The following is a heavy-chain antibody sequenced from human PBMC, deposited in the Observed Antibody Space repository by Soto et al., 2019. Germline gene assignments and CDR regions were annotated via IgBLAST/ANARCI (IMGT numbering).Heavy chain of an antibody. V-gene: IGHV3-74*01. J-gene: IGHJ6*03. Sequence: GGSLRLSCAASGFTFSSYWMHWVRQAPGKGLVWVSRINSDGSSTSYADSVKGRFTISRDNAKNTLYLQMNSLRAEDTAVYYCASNLYSSSPYYYYYMDVWGKGTTVTVSS. CDR2: INSDGSST. CDR1: GFTFSSYW. CDR3: ASNLYSSSPYYYYYMDV. D-gene: IGHD6-6*01.